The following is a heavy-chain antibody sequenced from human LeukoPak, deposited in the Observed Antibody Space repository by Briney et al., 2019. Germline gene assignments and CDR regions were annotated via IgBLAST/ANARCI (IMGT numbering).Heavy chain of an antibody. V-gene: IGHV1-2*04. CDR1: GYTFTGYY. CDR3: ARAYGSGSSTDQYYFDY. D-gene: IGHD3-10*01. CDR2: INPNSGGT. Sequence: ASVKVSCKASGYTFTGYYMHWVRQAPGQGLEWMGWINPNSGGTNYGQKFQGWVTMTRDTSTSTAYMELSRLTSDDTAVYYCARAYGSGSSTDQYYFDYWGQGTLVTVSS. J-gene: IGHJ4*02.